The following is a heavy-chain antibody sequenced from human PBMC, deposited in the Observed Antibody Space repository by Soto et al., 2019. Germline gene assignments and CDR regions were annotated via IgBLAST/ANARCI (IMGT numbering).Heavy chain of an antibody. D-gene: IGHD3-10*01. V-gene: IGHV1-69*02. J-gene: IGHJ4*02. Sequence: QVQLVQSGAEVKRPGSSVKVSCKASGDTFTFYSINWVRQAPGLGLEWMGRINPILSMSNYAQRFQGRVTITADKATSTAYMDLSSLRSEDTAIYYCASSYGSGYRAFDYWGQGALVTVS. CDR3: ASSYGSGYRAFDY. CDR2: INPILSMS. CDR1: GDTFTFYS.